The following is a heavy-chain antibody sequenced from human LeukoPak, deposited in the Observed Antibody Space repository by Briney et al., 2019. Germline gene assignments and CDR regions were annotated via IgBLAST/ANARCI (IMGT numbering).Heavy chain of an antibody. D-gene: IGHD3-9*01. V-gene: IGHV3-30-3*01. CDR1: GFTFSSYA. Sequence: GGSLRLSCAASGFTFSSYAMHWVRQAPGKGLEWVAVISYDGSNKYYADSVKGRFTISRDNSKNTLYLQMNSLRAEDTAVCYCARDPEMITILAFDYWGQGTLVTVSS. CDR3: ARDPEMITILAFDY. CDR2: ISYDGSNK. J-gene: IGHJ4*02.